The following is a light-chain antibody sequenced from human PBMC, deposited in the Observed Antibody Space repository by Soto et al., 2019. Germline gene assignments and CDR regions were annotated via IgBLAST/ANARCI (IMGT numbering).Light chain of an antibody. J-gene: IGKJ1*01. CDR1: QSVNDNY. CDR3: QQYAASPRT. Sequence: EIVLTQSPGTLSLSPREIATLSCRASQSVNDNYLAWYQHKPGQAPRLLIYGASSRAPGIPDRFSGSGSGTDFTLTISRLEPEDFDIYYCQQYAASPRTFGQGTQVEVK. CDR2: GAS. V-gene: IGKV3-20*01.